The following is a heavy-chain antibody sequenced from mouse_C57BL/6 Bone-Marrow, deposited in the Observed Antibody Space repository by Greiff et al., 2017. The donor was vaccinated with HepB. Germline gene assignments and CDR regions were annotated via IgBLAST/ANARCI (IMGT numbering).Heavy chain of an antibody. CDR2: IDPSDSYT. CDR1: GYTFTSYW. J-gene: IGHJ1*03. D-gene: IGHD1-1*01. V-gene: IGHV1-69*01. CDR3: ASLGFSTVVDSYIDV. Sequence: QVQLQQPGAELVMPGASVKLSCKASGYTFTSYWMHWVKQRPGQGLEWIGEIDPSDSYTNYNQKFKGKSTLTVDKSSSTAYMQLSSLTSEDSAVYYCASLGFSTVVDSYIDVWGTGTTVTVSS.